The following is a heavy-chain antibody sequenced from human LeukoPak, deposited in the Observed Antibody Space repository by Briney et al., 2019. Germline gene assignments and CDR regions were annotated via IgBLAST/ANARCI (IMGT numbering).Heavy chain of an antibody. Sequence: GESLRISCKGSGYSFTSYWISWVRQMPGKGLEWMGRIDPSDSYTNYSPSFQGHVTISADKSISTAYLQWSSLKASDTAMYYCARSHEPETAAAEDYFDYWGQGTLVTVSS. J-gene: IGHJ4*02. CDR3: ARSHEPETAAAEDYFDY. V-gene: IGHV5-10-1*01. CDR1: GYSFTSYW. CDR2: IDPSDSYT. D-gene: IGHD6-25*01.